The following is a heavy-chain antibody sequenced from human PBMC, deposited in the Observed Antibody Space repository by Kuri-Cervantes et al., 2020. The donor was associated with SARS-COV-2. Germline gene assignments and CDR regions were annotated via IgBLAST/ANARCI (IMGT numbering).Heavy chain of an antibody. Sequence: GSLRLSCTVSGGSISSFYWSWIRQSPGKGLEWIAYFYYGDVTNYNPSLKSRVTVSADTSKNQLSLKLSSVTAADTAVYYCARDNILYSGSGFDLWGQGTLVTGSS. CDR3: ARDNILYSGSGFDL. CDR2: FYYGDVT. D-gene: IGHD4-11*01. CDR1: GGSISSFY. V-gene: IGHV4-59*01. J-gene: IGHJ4*02.